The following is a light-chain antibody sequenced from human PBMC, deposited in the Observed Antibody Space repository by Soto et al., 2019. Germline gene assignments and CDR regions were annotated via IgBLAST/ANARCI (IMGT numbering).Light chain of an antibody. CDR1: SSDVGGYNY. V-gene: IGLV2-14*01. CDR3: FSYRGSSTLI. Sequence: QSVLTQPASVSGSPGQSISISCTGTSSDVGGYNYVSWYQQHPGKAPKLMIYEVTNRPSGVSNRFSGSKSGNTASLTISGLQAEDEADYYCFSYRGSSTLIFGGGTQLTVL. J-gene: IGLJ2*01. CDR2: EVT.